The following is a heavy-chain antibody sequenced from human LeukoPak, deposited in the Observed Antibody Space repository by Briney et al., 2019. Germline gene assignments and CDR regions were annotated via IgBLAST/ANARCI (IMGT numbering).Heavy chain of an antibody. CDR3: ARLGSNIAVAGVYFDY. CDR2: IIPIFGTA. D-gene: IGHD6-19*01. Sequence: GSSVKVSCKASGGTFSSYAISWVRQAPGQGLEWMGGIIPIFGTANYAQKFQGRVTITTDESTSTAYMELSSLRSEDTAVYYCARLGSNIAVAGVYFDYWGQGTLVTVSS. J-gene: IGHJ4*02. CDR1: GGTFSSYA. V-gene: IGHV1-69*05.